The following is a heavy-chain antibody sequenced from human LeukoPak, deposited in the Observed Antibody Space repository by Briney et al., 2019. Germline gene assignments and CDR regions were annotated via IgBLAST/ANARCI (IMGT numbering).Heavy chain of an antibody. V-gene: IGHV4-59*01. CDR2: IYYSGST. CDR3: ARDLGYYDSSGPSPGAFDI. Sequence: SETLSLTCTVSGGSISSYYWSWIRQPPGKGLEWIGYIYYSGSTNYNPSLKSRVTISVGTSKNQFSLKLSSVTAADTAVYYCARDLGYYDSSGPSPGAFDIWGQGTMVTVSS. D-gene: IGHD3-22*01. J-gene: IGHJ3*02. CDR1: GGSISSYY.